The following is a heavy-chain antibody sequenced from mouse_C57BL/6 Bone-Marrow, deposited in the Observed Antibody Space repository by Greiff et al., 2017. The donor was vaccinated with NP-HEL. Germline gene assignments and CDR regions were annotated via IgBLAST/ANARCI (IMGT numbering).Heavy chain of an antibody. D-gene: IGHD1-1*02. CDR1: GYTFTSYW. CDR3: ASYGGNYFDY. CDR2: IDPSDSYT. V-gene: IGHV1-69*01. J-gene: IGHJ2*01. Sequence: QQSCKASGYTFTSYWMHWVKQRPGQGLEWIGEIDPSDSYTNYNQKFKGKSTLTVDKSSSTAYMQLSSLTSEDSAVYYCASYGGNYFDYWGQGTTLTVSS.